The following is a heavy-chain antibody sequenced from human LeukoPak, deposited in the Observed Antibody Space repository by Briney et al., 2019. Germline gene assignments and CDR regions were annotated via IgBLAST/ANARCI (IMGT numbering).Heavy chain of an antibody. CDR1: GFSFSTFS. V-gene: IGHV3-64*02. CDR2: ISSNGGNK. J-gene: IGHJ1*01. Sequence: PGGSLRLSCAASGFSFSTFSMHWVRQAPGKGLEYVSSISSNGGNKYYADSVKGRFTISRDNFKNTMFLQMGSLRTEDTAVYYCARELCDTNTCYPWSLQYWGQGTLVTVSS. CDR3: ARELCDTNTCYPWSLQY. D-gene: IGHD2-8*01.